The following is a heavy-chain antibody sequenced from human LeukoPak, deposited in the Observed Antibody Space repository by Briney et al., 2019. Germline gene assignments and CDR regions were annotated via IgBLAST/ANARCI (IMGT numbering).Heavy chain of an antibody. D-gene: IGHD3-22*01. CDR3: ARDVYDSSGYYYVDY. CDR1: GGSIGSGDYY. Sequence: SETLSLTCTVSGGSIGSGDYYWGWIRQPPGKGLEWIGYIYYSGSTYYNPSLKSRVTISVDTSKNQFSLKLSSVTAADTAVYYCARDVYDSSGYYYVDYWGQGTLVTVSS. V-gene: IGHV4-30-4*01. CDR2: IYYSGST. J-gene: IGHJ4*02.